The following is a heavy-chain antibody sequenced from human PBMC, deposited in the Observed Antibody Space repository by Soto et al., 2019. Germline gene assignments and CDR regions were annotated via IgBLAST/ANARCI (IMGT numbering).Heavy chain of an antibody. CDR3: ARGLSVTLFDN. CDR1: GGPISTGGYY. D-gene: IGHD4-17*01. J-gene: IGHJ4*02. Sequence: QVQLQESGPGLVKPSQTLSLTCTVSGGPISTGGYYWTWIRQHPGKGLEWIGYIYYSGSTYYNPSLKSRVTMSVDTSKNQFSLKLSSVPAADTAVYSCARGLSVTLFDNWGQGTLVTVSS. V-gene: IGHV4-31*03. CDR2: IYYSGST.